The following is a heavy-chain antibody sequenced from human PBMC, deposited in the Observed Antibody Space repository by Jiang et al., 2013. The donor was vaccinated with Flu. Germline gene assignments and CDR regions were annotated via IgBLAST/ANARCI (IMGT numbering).Heavy chain of an antibody. CDR1: SAA. D-gene: IGHD4-23*01. J-gene: IGHJ4*02. CDR3: ARDGRQGGNKYDY. V-gene: IGHV6-1*01. Sequence: SAAWNWIRQSPSRGLEWLGRTYYRSKWYNDYAVSVKSRITINPDTSKNQFSLQLNSVTPEDTAVYYCARDGRQGGNKYDYWGQGTLVTVSS. CDR2: TYYRSKWYN.